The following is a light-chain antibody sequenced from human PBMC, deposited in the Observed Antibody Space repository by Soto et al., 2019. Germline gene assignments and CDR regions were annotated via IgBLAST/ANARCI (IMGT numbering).Light chain of an antibody. CDR3: QQYDSSPWT. V-gene: IGKV3-20*01. Sequence: EIVLTQSPGTLSLSPGERATLSCRASQSVSSSYLAWYQQKPGQAPRLLIYGASSRATGIPDRFSGSGSGTDFTLAISRLEPEDIALYYGQQYDSSPWTCGQGTKVEI. J-gene: IGKJ1*01. CDR1: QSVSSSY. CDR2: GAS.